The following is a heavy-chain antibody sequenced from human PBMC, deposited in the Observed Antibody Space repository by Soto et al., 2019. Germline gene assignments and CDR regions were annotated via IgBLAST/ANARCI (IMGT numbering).Heavy chain of an antibody. CDR1: GFTFSNYA. CDR3: AKTDKFHSQSSGWANRLDS. V-gene: IGHV3-23*01. Sequence: EVQLLESGGDLAQPGGSLRLICAASGFTFSNYAMTWVRQSPGKGLEWVSTITSAGSTFYGDTVKGRFTISRDNSKSTLYLQMNSLGAEDTAVYYCAKTDKFHSQSSGWANRLDSWGQGTLVTVSS. CDR2: ITSAGST. J-gene: IGHJ4*02. D-gene: IGHD6-19*01.